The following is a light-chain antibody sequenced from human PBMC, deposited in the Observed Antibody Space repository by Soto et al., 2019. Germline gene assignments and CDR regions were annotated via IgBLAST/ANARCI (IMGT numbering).Light chain of an antibody. CDR1: QGISSS. V-gene: IGKV1-27*01. CDR2: DAS. Sequence: DIQMTQSPSSLSTSIGDRVTITCRASQGISSSLAWYQQKPGKAPSLLIYDASTLQSGVPSRFSGSGSGTDFPLTTSSLQREDVATYYCQKYKSAPYTFGPGTKVDIK. CDR3: QKYKSAPYT. J-gene: IGKJ3*01.